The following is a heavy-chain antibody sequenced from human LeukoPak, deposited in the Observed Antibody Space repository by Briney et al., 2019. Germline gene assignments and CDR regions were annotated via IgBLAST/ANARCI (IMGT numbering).Heavy chain of an antibody. Sequence: ASVKVSCKASGHTFTSYDINWVRQATGQGLEWMGWMNPNSGNTGYAQKFQGRVTMTRDTSISTAYMELSRLRSDDTAVYYCARDRPIAAAGLANYYYYGMDVWGKGTTVTVSS. D-gene: IGHD6-13*01. CDR1: GHTFTSYD. CDR3: ARDRPIAAAGLANYYYYGMDV. J-gene: IGHJ6*04. V-gene: IGHV1-8*01. CDR2: MNPNSGNT.